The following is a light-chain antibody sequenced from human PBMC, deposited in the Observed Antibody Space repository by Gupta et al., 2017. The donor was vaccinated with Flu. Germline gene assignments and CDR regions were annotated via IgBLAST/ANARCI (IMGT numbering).Light chain of an antibody. CDR3: TSYASSISVFV. CDR2: AMS. V-gene: IGLV2-11*03. J-gene: IGLJ2*01. CDR1: SYNLGGGKY. Sequence: VTISCTGTSYNLGGGKYVHWYQQIPGKAPKLMIYAMSNRPSGVPDRFSGSKSGNSASLTIAGLQAEDEADYYCTSYASSISVFVFGGGTKLTVL.